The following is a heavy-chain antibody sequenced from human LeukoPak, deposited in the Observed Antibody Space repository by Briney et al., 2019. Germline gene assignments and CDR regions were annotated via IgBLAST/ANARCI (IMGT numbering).Heavy chain of an antibody. CDR3: VRASGSFDY. CDR2: IWSDGSNK. CDR1: GLTISDYG. V-gene: IGHV3-33*01. D-gene: IGHD3-10*01. J-gene: IGHJ4*02. Sequence: GGSQRLSCAASGLTISDYGIHWVRQAPGKGLEWVAVIWSDGSNKYYADSVKGRFTISRDNSKKTLYLQMNSLRVEDTAVYYCVRASGSFDYWGQGTLVTVSS.